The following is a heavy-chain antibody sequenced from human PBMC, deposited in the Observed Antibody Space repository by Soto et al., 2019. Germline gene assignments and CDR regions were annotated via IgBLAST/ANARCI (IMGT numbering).Heavy chain of an antibody. V-gene: IGHV4-59*01. CDR3: ARQGVYCSSTSCYNYFDY. J-gene: IGHJ4*02. CDR2: IYYSGST. Sequence: SETLSLTCTVSGVSISSYYWSWIRQPPGKGLEWIGYIYYSGSTNYNPSLKSRVTISVDTSKNQFSLKLSSVTAADTAVYYCARQGVYCSSTSCYNYFDYWGQGTLVTVSS. D-gene: IGHD2-2*02. CDR1: GVSISSYY.